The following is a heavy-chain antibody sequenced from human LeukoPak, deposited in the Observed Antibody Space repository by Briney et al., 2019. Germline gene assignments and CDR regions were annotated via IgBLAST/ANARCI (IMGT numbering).Heavy chain of an antibody. J-gene: IGHJ4*02. V-gene: IGHV4-39*01. CDR1: GGSISSSSYY. D-gene: IGHD3-22*01. CDR3: ARPLDDSSGYYYGTRWDY. CDR2: IYYSGST. Sequence: SETLSLTCTVSGGSISSSSYYWGWIRQPPGKGLEWIGRIYYSGSTYYNPSLKSRVTISVDTSKNQFSLKLSSVTAADTAVYYCARPLDDSSGYYYGTRWDYWGQGTLVTVSS.